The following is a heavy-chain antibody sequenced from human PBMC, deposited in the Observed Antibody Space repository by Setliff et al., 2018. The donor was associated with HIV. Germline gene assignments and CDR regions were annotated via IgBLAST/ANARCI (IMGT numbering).Heavy chain of an antibody. D-gene: IGHD2-2*02. J-gene: IGHJ4*02. CDR2: IYYSGST. CDR1: GGSISSGGHY. V-gene: IGHV4-31*03. CDR3: ARSTRSATPFFDY. Sequence: SETLSLTCSVSGGSISSGGHYWSWIRQHPGKGLEWIGYIYYSGSTYYNPSLKSRVTISVDTSKNQFYLILSSVTASDTAVYYCARSTRSATPFFDYWGQGALVTSPQ.